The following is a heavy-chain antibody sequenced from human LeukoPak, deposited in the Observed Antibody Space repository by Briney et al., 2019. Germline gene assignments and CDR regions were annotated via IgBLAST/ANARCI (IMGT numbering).Heavy chain of an antibody. CDR3: ARSELYDSSGYYYEYDMDV. J-gene: IGHJ6*02. V-gene: IGHV4-31*02. CDR1: GVSISSGGYY. CDR2: IYYSGST. Sequence: PSQTLSLTCTVSGVSISSGGYYWSWIRQHPGKGLEWIWYIYYSGSTYYNPSLKSRVTISVDTSKNQFSLKLSSVTAADTAVYYCARSELYDSSGYYYEYDMDVWGQGTTVTVSS. D-gene: IGHD3-22*01.